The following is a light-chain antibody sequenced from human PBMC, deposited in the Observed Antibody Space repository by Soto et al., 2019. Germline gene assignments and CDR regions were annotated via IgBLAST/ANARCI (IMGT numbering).Light chain of an antibody. CDR3: QQSYSTHFT. CDR2: AAS. CDR1: QSISSY. V-gene: IGKV1-39*01. Sequence: DIQMTQSPSSLSASVGDRVTITCRASQSISSYLNWYQQKPGKAPKLLIYAASSLQSGVPSRFSGSGSGTDFTLTISSLQPEDFATYYCQQSYSTHFTFGPGTKVDIQ. J-gene: IGKJ3*01.